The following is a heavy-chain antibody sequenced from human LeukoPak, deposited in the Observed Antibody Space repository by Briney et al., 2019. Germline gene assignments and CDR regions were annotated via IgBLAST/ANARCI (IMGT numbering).Heavy chain of an antibody. CDR1: GFTFTSYA. V-gene: IGHV3-23*01. J-gene: IGHJ4*02. CDR2: ISGSGGGT. D-gene: IGHD3-9*01. CDR3: AKSVRSLYDILTGYPQHYFDY. Sequence: GGSLRLSCAAPGFTFTSYAMSWVRQAPGKGLEWVSAISGSGGGTYYADSVKGRFTISRDNSKNTLYLQMNSLRAEDTAVYYCAKSVRSLYDILTGYPQHYFDYWGQGTLVTVSS.